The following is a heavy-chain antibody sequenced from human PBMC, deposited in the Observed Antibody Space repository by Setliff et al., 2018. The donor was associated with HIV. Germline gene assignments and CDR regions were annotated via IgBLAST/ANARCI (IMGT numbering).Heavy chain of an antibody. D-gene: IGHD3-3*01. CDR3: ARGGLNDYTLFYDF. CDR1: GGSFSGYY. J-gene: IGHJ4*01. V-gene: IGHV4-34*01. CDR2: INPSGSA. Sequence: SETLSLTCAVYGGSFSGYYWSWIRQPPGKGLDWIGEINPSGSANYSPSLKSRVTISVDTSKNEFSLKLGSVTAAYTAVYFCARGGLNDYTLFYDFWGQGTLVTVSS.